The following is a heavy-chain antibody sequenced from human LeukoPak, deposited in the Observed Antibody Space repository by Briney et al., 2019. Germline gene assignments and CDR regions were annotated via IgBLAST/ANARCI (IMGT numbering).Heavy chain of an antibody. CDR2: ISGSDGST. J-gene: IGHJ4*02. D-gene: IGHD2/OR15-2a*01. V-gene: IGHV3-23*01. CDR3: AKDSAKKYDDY. CDR1: GFTFSSYA. Sequence: GGSLRLSCAASGFTFSSYAMSWVRQAPGKGLEWVSGISGSDGSTNYADPVKGRFTISRENSKNTLYLQMNSLRAEDTAVYYCAKDSAKKYDDYWGQGTLVTVSS.